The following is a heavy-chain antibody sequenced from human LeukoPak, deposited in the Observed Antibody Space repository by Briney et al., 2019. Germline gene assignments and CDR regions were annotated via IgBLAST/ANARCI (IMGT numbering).Heavy chain of an antibody. Sequence: PGGSLRLSCAASGFTFSSYSMNWVRQAPGKGLEWVSSISSSSSYIYYADSVKGRFTISRDNAKNSLYLQMNSLRAEDTAVYYCARDRPAAAGTRAAMDVWGKGTTVTVSS. CDR1: GFTFSSYS. CDR3: ARDRPAAAGTRAAMDV. D-gene: IGHD6-13*01. V-gene: IGHV3-21*01. CDR2: ISSSSSYI. J-gene: IGHJ6*03.